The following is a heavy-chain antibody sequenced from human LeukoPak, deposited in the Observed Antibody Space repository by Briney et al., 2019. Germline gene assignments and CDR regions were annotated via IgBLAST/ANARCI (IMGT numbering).Heavy chain of an antibody. CDR3: AKDIIGRVAKGYFDY. V-gene: IGHV3-7*03. CDR2: IKQDGSEK. Sequence: GGSLRLSCAASGFTFSSYWMTWVRQAPGKGLEWVANIKQDGSEKYYVDSVKGRFTISRDNAKNSLYLQMNSLRAEDTALYYCAKDIIGRVAKGYFDYWGQGTLVTVSS. J-gene: IGHJ4*02. D-gene: IGHD3-10*01. CDR1: GFTFSSYW.